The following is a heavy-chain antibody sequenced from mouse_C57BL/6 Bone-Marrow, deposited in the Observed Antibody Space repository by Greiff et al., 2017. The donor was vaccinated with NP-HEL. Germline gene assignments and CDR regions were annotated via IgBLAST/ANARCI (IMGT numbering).Heavy chain of an antibody. CDR2: IYPRSGNT. CDR1: GYTFTSYG. Sequence: QVQLKESGAELARPGASVKLSCKASGYTFTSYGISWVKQRTGQGLEWIGEIYPRSGNTYYNEKFKGKATLTADKSSSTAYMDLRILTSEDSAVYFCARSTTVTPEYFDVWGTGTTVTVSS. D-gene: IGHD1-2*01. J-gene: IGHJ1*03. CDR3: ARSTTVTPEYFDV. V-gene: IGHV1-81*01.